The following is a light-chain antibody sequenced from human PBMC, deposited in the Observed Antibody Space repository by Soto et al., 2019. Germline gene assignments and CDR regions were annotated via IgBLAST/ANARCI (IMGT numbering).Light chain of an antibody. Sequence: DIQMTQSPSSLSASVGDRVTITCRASQGISNFLAWYQQKPGKVPKLLISAASTLHSGVPSRFSGSGPGTDFTLTITSLQPEDVATYYCQKYSSVITFGQGTRLEI. J-gene: IGKJ5*01. CDR3: QKYSSVIT. CDR2: AAS. V-gene: IGKV1-27*01. CDR1: QGISNF.